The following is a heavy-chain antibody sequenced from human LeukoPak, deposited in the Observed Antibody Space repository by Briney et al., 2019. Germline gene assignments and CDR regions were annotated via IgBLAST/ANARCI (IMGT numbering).Heavy chain of an antibody. V-gene: IGHV3-9*01. CDR2: ITWNGGRI. J-gene: IGHJ4*02. D-gene: IGHD6-6*01. CDR3: ARGPNSNWSGLDF. Sequence: GGSLRLSCAASGFTFDDYAMYWVRQGPGKGLEWVSSITWNGGRIAYADSVKGRFTVSRDNAKNTLYLQVNNLRAEDTAVYYCARGPNSNWSGLDFWGQGTLLTVSS. CDR1: GFTFDDYA.